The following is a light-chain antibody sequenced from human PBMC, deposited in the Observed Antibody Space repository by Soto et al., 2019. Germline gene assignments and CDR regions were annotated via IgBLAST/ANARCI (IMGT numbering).Light chain of an antibody. J-gene: IGLJ3*02. CDR1: SGSVSTSYY. V-gene: IGLV8-61*01. CDR2: STN. Sequence: QAVVTQEPSFSVSPGGTVTLTCGLSSGSVSTSYYPSWYQQTPGQAPRTLIYSTNTCSSGVPDRFSGSILGNKAALTITGAQADDESDYYCVLYMGSGPGVFGGGTKLTVL. CDR3: VLYMGSGPGV.